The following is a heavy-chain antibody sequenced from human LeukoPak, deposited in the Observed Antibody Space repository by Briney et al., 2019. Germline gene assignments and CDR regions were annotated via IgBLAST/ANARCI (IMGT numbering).Heavy chain of an antibody. V-gene: IGHV3-23*01. J-gene: IGHJ4*02. D-gene: IGHD2-2*02. Sequence: GGSLRLTCAASGFTFSSYAMSWVRQAPGKGLEWVSAISGSGGSTYYADSVKGRFTISRDNSKNTLYLQMNSLRAEDTAVYYCAKEKYQLLYPHHFDYWGQGTLVTVSS. CDR1: GFTFSSYA. CDR2: ISGSGGST. CDR3: AKEKYQLLYPHHFDY.